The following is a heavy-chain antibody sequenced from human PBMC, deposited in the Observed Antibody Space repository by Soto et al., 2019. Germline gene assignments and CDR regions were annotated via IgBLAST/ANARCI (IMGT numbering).Heavy chain of an antibody. V-gene: IGHV1-18*01. CDR3: ARDLGYYDSSGYYYYGMDV. J-gene: IGHJ6*02. CDR2: ISAYNGNT. Sequence: ASVQVSCKASGYTFTSYGISWVRQAPGQGLEWMGWISAYNGNTNYAQKLQGRVTMTTDTSTSTAYMELRSLRSDDTAVYYCARDLGYYDSSGYYYYGMDVWGQGTTVTVSS. CDR1: GYTFTSYG. D-gene: IGHD3-22*01.